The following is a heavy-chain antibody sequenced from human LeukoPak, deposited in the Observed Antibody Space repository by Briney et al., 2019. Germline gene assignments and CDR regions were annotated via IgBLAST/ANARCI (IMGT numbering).Heavy chain of an antibody. CDR2: IKQDGSKK. CDR3: TRVGYIDEGIDY. V-gene: IGHV3-7*04. D-gene: IGHD5-24*01. CDR1: GFPFSSYW. J-gene: IGHJ4*02. Sequence: GGSLRLSCVASGFPFSSYWMTWVRQAPGQGVEWVANIKQDGSKKSYVDSVTGRVTISRDNAKNSLYLQMNSLRAEDTAIYYCTRVGYIDEGIDYWGQGTLVTVSS.